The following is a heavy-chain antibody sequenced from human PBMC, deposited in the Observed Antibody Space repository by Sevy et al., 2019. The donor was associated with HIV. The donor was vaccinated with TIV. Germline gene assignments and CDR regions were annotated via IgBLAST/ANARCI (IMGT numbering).Heavy chain of an antibody. V-gene: IGHV3-49*04. CDR3: TRDKCSSTSCYSSYYYYYGMDV. D-gene: IGHD2-2*01. CDR2: IRSKAYGGTT. J-gene: IGHJ6*02. CDR1: GFTFSNYA. Sequence: GGSLRLSCAASGFTFSNYAMSWVRQAPGKGLEWVGFIRSKAYGGTTEYAASVKGRFTISRDDSKSIAYLQMNSLKTEDTAVYYCTRDKCSSTSCYSSYYYYYGMDVWGQGTTVTVSS.